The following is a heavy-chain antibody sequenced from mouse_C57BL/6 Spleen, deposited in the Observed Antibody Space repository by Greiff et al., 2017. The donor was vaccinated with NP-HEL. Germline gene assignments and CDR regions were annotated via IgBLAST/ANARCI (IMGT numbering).Heavy chain of an antibody. J-gene: IGHJ4*01. V-gene: IGHV5-16*01. Sequence: EVQVVESEGGLVQPGSSMKLSCTASGFTFSDYYMAWVRQVPEKGLEWVANVNYDGSSTYYLDSLKSRFIISRDNAKNILYLQMSSLKSEDTATYYCARDRGTLYYYAMDYRGQGTSVTVSS. CDR3: ARDRGTLYYYAMDY. D-gene: IGHD3-3*01. CDR1: GFTFSDYY. CDR2: VNYDGSST.